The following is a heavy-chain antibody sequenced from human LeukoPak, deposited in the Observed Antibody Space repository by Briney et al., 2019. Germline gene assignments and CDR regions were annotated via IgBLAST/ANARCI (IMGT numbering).Heavy chain of an antibody. CDR1: GVSIKGINW. V-gene: IGHV4-39*01. J-gene: IGHJ4*02. CDR2: IYCSGST. D-gene: IGHD3-22*01. CDR3: ARARDYYDSSGYYYVSYFDY. Sequence: SETLSFTCAVSGVSIKGINWWSWVRQPPGKGLEWIGSIYCSGSTYYNPPLKSRVTISVDTSKTQFSLKLSSVTAADTAVYYCARARDYYDSSGYYYVSYFDYWGQGTLVTVSS.